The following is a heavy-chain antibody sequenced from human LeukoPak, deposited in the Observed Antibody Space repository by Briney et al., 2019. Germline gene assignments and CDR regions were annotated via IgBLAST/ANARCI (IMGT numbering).Heavy chain of an antibody. Sequence: ASVKVSCKASGYTFTSYGISWVRQAPGQGLEWMGWISAYSGNTNYAQKLQGRVTMTTDTSTSTAYMELRSLRSDDTAVYYCARAGSLIMITFGGVIVEYYFDYWGQGTLVTVSS. CDR1: GYTFTSYG. CDR3: ARAGSLIMITFGGVIVEYYFDY. CDR2: ISAYSGNT. V-gene: IGHV1-18*01. J-gene: IGHJ4*02. D-gene: IGHD3-16*02.